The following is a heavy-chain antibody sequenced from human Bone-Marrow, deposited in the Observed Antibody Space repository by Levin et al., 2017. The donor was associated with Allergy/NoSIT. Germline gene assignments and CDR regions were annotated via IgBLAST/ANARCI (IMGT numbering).Heavy chain of an antibody. CDR2: ISYDGSNK. CDR3: ARTESDAAAGWGPENWFDP. CDR1: GFTFSSYA. V-gene: IGHV3-30-3*01. D-gene: IGHD6-13*01. Sequence: GGSLRLSCAASGFTFSSYAMHWVRQAPGKGLEWVAVISYDGSNKYYADSVKGRFTISRDNSKNTLYLQMNSLRAEDTAVYYCARTESDAAAGWGPENWFDPWGQGTLVTVSS. J-gene: IGHJ5*02.